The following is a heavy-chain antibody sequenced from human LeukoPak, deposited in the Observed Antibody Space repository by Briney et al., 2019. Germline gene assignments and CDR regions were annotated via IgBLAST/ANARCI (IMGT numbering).Heavy chain of an antibody. D-gene: IGHD5-24*01. V-gene: IGHV3-74*01. Sequence: PGGSLRLSCAASGFTFSNDWMHWVRQAPGKGLVWVSRVTSDGSGTSYADSVKGRFTISRDNSKNTLYLQMNSLRAEDTAVYYCARDQVDRSVEGAPFTYPDYWGQGTLVTVSS. J-gene: IGHJ4*02. CDR1: GFTFSNDW. CDR3: ARDQVDRSVEGAPFTYPDY. CDR2: VTSDGSGT.